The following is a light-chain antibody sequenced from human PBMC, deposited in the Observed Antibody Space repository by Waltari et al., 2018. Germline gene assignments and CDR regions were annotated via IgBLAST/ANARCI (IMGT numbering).Light chain of an antibody. J-gene: IGLJ2*01. CDR1: SSNIGAGYD. Sequence: QSVLTQPPSVSGAPGQGVTISCTGTSSNIGAGYDVYWYQQLPRPAPKLLIFPSSLRSSGVPDRCSASKSGTSASLTITGLQAEDEADYYCQSFDRSLNGVIFGGGTKLTVL. V-gene: IGLV1-40*01. CDR2: PSS. CDR3: QSFDRSLNGVI.